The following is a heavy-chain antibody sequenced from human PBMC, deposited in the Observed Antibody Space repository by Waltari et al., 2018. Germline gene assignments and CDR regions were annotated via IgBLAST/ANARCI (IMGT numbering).Heavy chain of an antibody. V-gene: IGHV6-1*01. CDR1: GATVSSNSVT. CDR2: TYYRSKWSN. D-gene: IGHD1-26*01. J-gene: IGHJ4*02. Sequence: QVHLQQSGPGLVQPSQILSLTCAISGATVSSNSVTWNWVRQSPSRGLEWLGRTYYRSKWSNDYAVSVKSRLTINPDTSNNQFSLQLNSVTPEDTAVYYCARVKGGIFEDWGQGTLVTVSS. CDR3: ARVKGGIFED.